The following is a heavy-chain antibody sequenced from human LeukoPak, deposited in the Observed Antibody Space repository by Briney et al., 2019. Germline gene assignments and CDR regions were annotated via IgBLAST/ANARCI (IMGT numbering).Heavy chain of an antibody. V-gene: IGHV3-66*01. CDR1: GFTVSSNY. CDR2: IYSGGST. CDR3: ARLPYGDYVTFDY. D-gene: IGHD4-17*01. Sequence: PGGSLRLSCAASGFTVSSNYMSWDRQAPGKGLEWVSVIYSGGSTYYADSVKGRFTISRDNSKNTLYLQMNSLRAEDTAVYYCARLPYGDYVTFDYWGQGTLVTVSS. J-gene: IGHJ4*02.